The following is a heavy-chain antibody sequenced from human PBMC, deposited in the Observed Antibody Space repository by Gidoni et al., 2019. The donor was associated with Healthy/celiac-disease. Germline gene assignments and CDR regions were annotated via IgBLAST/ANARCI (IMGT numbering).Heavy chain of an antibody. J-gene: IGHJ4*02. V-gene: IGHV5-51*03. CDR2: IFPCDSDT. CDR3: ARPYPPRVEMSTTYGY. D-gene: IGHD1-1*01. CDR1: GYRFTSYW. Sequence: EVQLVQSGAEVTKPGEPLKISCKGAGYRFTSYWIGWVRQMPWKGLEWRGIIFPCDSDTTYSPSFQGQVTISADTSISTAFLQWSSLKPSDTAMYYCARPYPPRVEMSTTYGYWGQGTLVTVSS.